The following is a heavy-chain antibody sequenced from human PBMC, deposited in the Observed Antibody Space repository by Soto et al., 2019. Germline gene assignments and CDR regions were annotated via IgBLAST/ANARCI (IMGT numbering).Heavy chain of an antibody. CDR2: IFHSGNA. Sequence: SETLSLTCTVSGGSIRNVYWSWIRQPPGKGLEWIGFIFHSGNAKYNPSLKSRVTVSVDTSKNQFSLSLDSVTAADTAVYFCARAHAPTLPFDYWGQGTLVTVSS. J-gene: IGHJ4*02. CDR3: ARAHAPTLPFDY. V-gene: IGHV4-59*01. CDR1: GGSIRNVY. D-gene: IGHD2-15*01.